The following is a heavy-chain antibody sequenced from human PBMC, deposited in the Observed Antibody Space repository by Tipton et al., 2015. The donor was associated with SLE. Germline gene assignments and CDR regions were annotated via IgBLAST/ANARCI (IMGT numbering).Heavy chain of an antibody. CDR3: ATLHSGYDYYYYGMDV. Sequence: TYYNPSLKSRVTISVDTSKNQFSLKLSSVTAADTAEYYCATLHSGYDYYYYGMDVWGQGTTVTVSS. V-gene: IGHV4-39*07. J-gene: IGHJ6*02. CDR2: T. D-gene: IGHD5-12*01.